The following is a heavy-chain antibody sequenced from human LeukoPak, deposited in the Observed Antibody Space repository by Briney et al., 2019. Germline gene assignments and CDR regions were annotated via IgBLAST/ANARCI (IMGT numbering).Heavy chain of an antibody. V-gene: IGHV4-4*07. D-gene: IGHD3-16*02. CDR1: GGSINSYW. J-gene: IGHJ4*02. CDR3: ARAGYTISSYRFDY. CDR2: IYTTGRT. Sequence: SETLSLNCSVSGGSINSYWWSWIRQPAGKGLEFIGRIYTTGRTNYNPSLKSRVSMSVDTSQNKFSLKLRSVTAADTAVYFCARAGYTISSYRFDYWGQGALVTVSS.